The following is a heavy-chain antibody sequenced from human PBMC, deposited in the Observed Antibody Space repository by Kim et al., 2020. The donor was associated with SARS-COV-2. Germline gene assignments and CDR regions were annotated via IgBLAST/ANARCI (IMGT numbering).Heavy chain of an antibody. CDR2: IYYSGST. CDR1: GGSISSYY. D-gene: IGHD2-2*01. Sequence: SETLSLTCTVSGGSISSYYWSWIRQPPGKGLEWIGYIYYSGSTNYNPSLKSRVTISVDTSKNQFSLKLSSVTAADTAVYYCARGGCSSTSCYLAGFYYYYGMDVWGQGTTVTVSS. V-gene: IGHV4-59*08. J-gene: IGHJ6*02. CDR3: ARGGCSSTSCYLAGFYYYYGMDV.